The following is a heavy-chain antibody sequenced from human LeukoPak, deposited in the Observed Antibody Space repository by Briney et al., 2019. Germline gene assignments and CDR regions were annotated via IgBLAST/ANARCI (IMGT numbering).Heavy chain of an antibody. CDR1: GFTFSRYT. J-gene: IGHJ3*02. D-gene: IGHD3-9*01. V-gene: IGHV3-21*01. Sequence: PGGSLRLSCAASGFTFSRYTMNWVRQAPGKGLEWVSSISSSSSYIYYADSVKGRFTISRDNAKNSLYLQMNSLRAEDTAVYYCARDSQGYFDGLRAFDIWGQGTMVTVSS. CDR2: ISSSSSYI. CDR3: ARDSQGYFDGLRAFDI.